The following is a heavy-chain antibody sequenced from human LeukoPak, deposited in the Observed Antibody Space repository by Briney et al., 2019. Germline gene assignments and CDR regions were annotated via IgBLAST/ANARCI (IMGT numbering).Heavy chain of an antibody. CDR2: ISSSSSYI. D-gene: IGHD6-13*01. Sequence: PGGSLRLSCAASGFTFSTYAIHWVRQAPGKGLEWVSSISSSSSYIYYADSMKGRFTISRDNAKNSLFLQMNSLSAEDTALYYCARVSRVAYTSSWYLDYWGQGTLVTVSS. CDR3: ARVSRVAYTSSWYLDY. J-gene: IGHJ4*02. CDR1: GFTFSTYA. V-gene: IGHV3-21*01.